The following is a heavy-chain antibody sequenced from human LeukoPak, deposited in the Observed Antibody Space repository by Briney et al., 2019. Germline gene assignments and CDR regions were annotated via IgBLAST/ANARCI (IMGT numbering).Heavy chain of an antibody. CDR2: ISAYNGNT. CDR3: ARPRPHARGPSPIFHYYFDY. V-gene: IGHV1-18*01. Sequence: ASVKVSCKASGYTFTSYDINWVRQATGQGLEWMGWISAYNGNTNYAQKLQGRVTMTTDTSTSTAYMELRSLRSDDTAVYYCARPRPHARGPSPIFHYYFDYWGQGTLVTVSS. CDR1: GYTFTSYD. J-gene: IGHJ4*02. D-gene: IGHD3-9*01.